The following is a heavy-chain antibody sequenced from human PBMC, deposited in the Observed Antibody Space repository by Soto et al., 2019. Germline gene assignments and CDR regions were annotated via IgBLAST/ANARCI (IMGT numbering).Heavy chain of an antibody. CDR3: ARVRMERITIFGVVYYYGMDV. CDR1: GGTFSSYA. CDR2: IIPIFGTA. Sequence: SVKVSCKASGGTFSSYAISWVRQAPGQGLEWKGGIIPIFGTANYAQKFQGRVTITADESTSTAYMELSSLRSEDTAVYYCARVRMERITIFGVVYYYGMDVWGQGTTVTVSS. D-gene: IGHD3-3*01. V-gene: IGHV1-69*13. J-gene: IGHJ6*02.